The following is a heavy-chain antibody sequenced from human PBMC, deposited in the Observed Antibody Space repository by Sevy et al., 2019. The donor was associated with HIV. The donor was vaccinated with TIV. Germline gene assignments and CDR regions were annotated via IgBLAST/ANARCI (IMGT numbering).Heavy chain of an antibody. CDR2: THHAAAT. CDR1: GYSISSGFY. D-gene: IGHD3-16*01. CDR3: ARDPLGQTPGPDKDY. Sequence: SETLSLNCTVSGYSISSGFYWAWIRQPPGKGLEWIGNTHHAAATSYNPSLQSRVTISVDTSKNQFSLTLTSVTAADAAVYYWARDPLGQTPGPDKDYWGQGTLVTVSS. J-gene: IGHJ4*02. V-gene: IGHV4-38-2*02.